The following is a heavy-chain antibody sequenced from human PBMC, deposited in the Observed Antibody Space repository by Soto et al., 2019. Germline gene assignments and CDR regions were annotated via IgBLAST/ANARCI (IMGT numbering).Heavy chain of an antibody. CDR1: GGSISSSSYY. V-gene: IGHV4-39*01. CDR2: IYYSGST. D-gene: IGHD2-2*01. Sequence: QLQLQESGPGLVKPSETLSLTCTVSGGSISSSSYYWGWIRQPPGKGLEWIGSIYYSGSTYYNPSLKSRVTISVDTSKNQFSLKLSSVTAADTAVYYCARLEGGGIVLVGVAVDYWGQGTLVTVSS. CDR3: ARLEGGGIVLVGVAVDY. J-gene: IGHJ4*02.